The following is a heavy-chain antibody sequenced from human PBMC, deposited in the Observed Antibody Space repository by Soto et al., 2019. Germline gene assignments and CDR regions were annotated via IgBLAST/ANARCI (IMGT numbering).Heavy chain of an antibody. CDR2: IYWDNDK. D-gene: IGHD3-10*01. J-gene: IGHJ4*02. CDR1: GFSLSTTGVG. CDR3: ARSLCFGALH. V-gene: IGHV2-5*02. Sequence: QITLKESGPTIVKPTQTLTMTCSFSGFSLSTTGVGVGWLRQSPGKALEWLAIIYWDNDKRYSQSLKSRVTITTDTSKNQVVLTVTHMDPVDTGTYYCARSLCFGALHWGQGALVSVSS.